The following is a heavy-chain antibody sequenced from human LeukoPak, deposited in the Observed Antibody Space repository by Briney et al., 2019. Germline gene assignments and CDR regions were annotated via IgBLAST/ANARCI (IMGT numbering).Heavy chain of an antibody. V-gene: IGHV4-61*01. D-gene: IGHD3-22*01. Sequence: PSETLSLTCNVSGGSISDASYYWGWIRQPPGKGLEWIAYIYYTGSTNYNPSLKSRVFISVDTSKNQFSLKLASVTAADTAVYYCARYQSPGADAFDIWGQGTMVTVSS. CDR1: GGSISDASYY. J-gene: IGHJ3*02. CDR2: IYYTGST. CDR3: ARYQSPGADAFDI.